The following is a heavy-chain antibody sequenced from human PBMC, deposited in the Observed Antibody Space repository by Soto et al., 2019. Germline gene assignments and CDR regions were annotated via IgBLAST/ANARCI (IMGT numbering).Heavy chain of an antibody. CDR2: ISAYNGNT. CDR3: ARGGVVVPAAIGGTEFDP. V-gene: IGHV1-18*04. J-gene: IGHJ5*02. CDR1: VSTFTSYG. Sequence: AAVKVACKASVSTFTSYGISWVRQAPGQGLEWMGWISAYNGNTNYAQKLQGRVTMTTDTSTSTAYMELRSLRSDDTAVYYCARGGVVVPAAIGGTEFDPWGQGTLVTVSS. D-gene: IGHD2-2*02.